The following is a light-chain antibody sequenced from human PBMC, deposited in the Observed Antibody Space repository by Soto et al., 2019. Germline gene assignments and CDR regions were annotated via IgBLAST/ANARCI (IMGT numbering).Light chain of an antibody. V-gene: IGKV3-15*01. Sequence: EIVLTQSPGTLSLSPGERATLSCRASQSVSSYLAWYQQKPGQAPRLLIYDASTRATGIPARFSGSGSGTEFTLTIGSLQSEDFAVYYCQQYNNWRTFGQGTKVDIK. CDR2: DAS. CDR1: QSVSSY. CDR3: QQYNNWRT. J-gene: IGKJ1*01.